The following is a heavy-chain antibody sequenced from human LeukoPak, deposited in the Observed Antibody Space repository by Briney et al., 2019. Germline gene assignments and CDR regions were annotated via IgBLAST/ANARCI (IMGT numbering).Heavy chain of an antibody. CDR1: GDSFRGSF. D-gene: IGHD6-13*01. J-gene: IGHJ4*02. CDR3: ARKALYSSSWRY. V-gene: IGHV4-59*01. Sequence: PSETLSLTCTVSGDSFRGSFWSWIRQPPGKGLEWIGYIYFNANTNYNPSLKSRVTISIDTARNQFSLRLRSVTAADTAVYYCARKALYSSSWRYWGQGTLVTVSS. CDR2: IYFNANT.